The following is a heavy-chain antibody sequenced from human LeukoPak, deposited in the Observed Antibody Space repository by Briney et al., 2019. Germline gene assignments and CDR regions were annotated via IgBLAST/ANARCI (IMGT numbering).Heavy chain of an antibody. D-gene: IGHD7-27*01. J-gene: IGHJ6*02. Sequence: ASVKVSCKASGYTFTSYYMHWVRQAPGQGLEWMGIINPSGGSTSYAQKFQGRVTMTRDTYTSTVYMELSSLRSEDTAVYYCARESGELSLKYYGMDVWGQGTTVTVSS. CDR1: GYTFTSYY. CDR3: ARESGELSLKYYGMDV. V-gene: IGHV1-46*01. CDR2: INPSGGST.